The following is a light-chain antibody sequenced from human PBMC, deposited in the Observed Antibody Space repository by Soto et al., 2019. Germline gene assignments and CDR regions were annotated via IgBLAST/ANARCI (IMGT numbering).Light chain of an antibody. V-gene: IGKV3-20*01. Sequence: EIVLTQSPGTLSLSPGERATLSCRASQTVSSNSLAWYHQKPGQAPRLLIYGASSRATGVPDRFSGSGSGADFTLTISRLEAKDFAVYYCQLYGSSARTFGQGTKVEIK. CDR3: QLYGSSART. J-gene: IGKJ1*01. CDR1: QTVSSNS. CDR2: GAS.